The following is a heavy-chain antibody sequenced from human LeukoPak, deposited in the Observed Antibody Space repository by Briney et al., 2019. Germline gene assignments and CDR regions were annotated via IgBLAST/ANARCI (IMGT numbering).Heavy chain of an antibody. CDR3: ARAVAGTFLSGWDY. Sequence: GGSLRLSCAASGFTFSSYAMHWVRQAPGKGLEWVAVISYDGSNKYYADSVKGRFTISRDNSKNTLYLQMNSLRAEDTAVYYCARAVAGTFLSGWDYWGQGTLVTVSS. D-gene: IGHD6-19*01. V-gene: IGHV3-30*04. J-gene: IGHJ4*02. CDR1: GFTFSSYA. CDR2: ISYDGSNK.